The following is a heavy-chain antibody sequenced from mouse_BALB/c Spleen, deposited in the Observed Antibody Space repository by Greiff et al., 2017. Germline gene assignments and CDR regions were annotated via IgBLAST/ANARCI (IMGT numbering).Heavy chain of an antibody. CDR3: ARDAPIYYGTFAD. D-gene: IGHD2-1*01. J-gene: IGHJ3*01. V-gene: IGHV7-1*02. CDR2: SRNKANDYTT. Sequence: EVHLVESGGGLVQPEGSLRLSCATSGFTFSDFYMEWVRQPPGKRLEWIAASRNKANDYTTEYSASVKGRFIVSRDTSQSILYLQMNALRAEDTAIYYCARDAPIYYGTFADWGQGTLVTVSA. CDR1: GFTFSDFY.